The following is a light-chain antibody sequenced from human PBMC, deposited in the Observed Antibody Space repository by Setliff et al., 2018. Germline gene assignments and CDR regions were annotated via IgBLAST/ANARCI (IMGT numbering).Light chain of an antibody. CDR2: RNN. J-gene: IGLJ2*01. Sequence: QSVLTQPPSASGTPGQRVTISCSGSSSNIGSNTVNWYQQLPGTAPKLLINRNNQRPSGVPDRFSGSKSGTSASLAISGLQSEDEADYYCAAWDDSLNVVVFGGGTKVTVL. V-gene: IGLV1-44*01. CDR3: AAWDDSLNVVV. CDR1: SSNIGSNT.